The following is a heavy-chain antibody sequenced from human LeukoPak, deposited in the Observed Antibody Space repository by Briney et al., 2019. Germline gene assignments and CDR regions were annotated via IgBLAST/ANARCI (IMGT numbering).Heavy chain of an antibody. CDR3: TISGSDIDY. V-gene: IGHV3-15*01. CDR2: IKSERDGGTT. CDR1: GFTFTYAW. D-gene: IGHD1-26*01. Sequence: NAGGTLRLSCAASGFTFTYAWMSWVRQAPGKGLEWVGRIKSERDGGTTAYGSPVKGRFTISRDDSKKTLFLQINTLKTEDTAIYYCTISGSDIDYWGQGTLVIVSS. J-gene: IGHJ4*02.